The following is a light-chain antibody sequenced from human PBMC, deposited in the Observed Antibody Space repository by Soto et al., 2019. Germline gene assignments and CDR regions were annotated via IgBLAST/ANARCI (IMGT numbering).Light chain of an antibody. V-gene: IGKV3-20*01. CDR3: QYYGDPSKT. J-gene: IGKJ1*01. CDR1: QTVSSNF. Sequence: EIVLTQSPGTLSLSPGERGTISCRASQTVSSNFLAWYQQKPGQAPRLLIFDASTRATGIPDRFTGSGSGTDFTLTISRLEPEDFAVYYCQYYGDPSKTFGKGTKVDIK. CDR2: DAS.